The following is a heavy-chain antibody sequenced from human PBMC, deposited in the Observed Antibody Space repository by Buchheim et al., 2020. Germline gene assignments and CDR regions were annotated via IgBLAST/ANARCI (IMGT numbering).Heavy chain of an antibody. CDR1: GFTFSNYW. J-gene: IGHJ2*01. Sequence: EVQLVESGGGLVQPGGSLRLSCAASGFTFSNYWMHWVRQAPGQGLVCVSYINDDGSSTRYADSVKGRFTISRDNAKKTLYLQMNSLRAEDTAVYYCARGIWGSRYFDLWGRGTL. D-gene: IGHD7-27*01. CDR3: ARGIWGSRYFDL. V-gene: IGHV3-74*01. CDR2: INDDGSST.